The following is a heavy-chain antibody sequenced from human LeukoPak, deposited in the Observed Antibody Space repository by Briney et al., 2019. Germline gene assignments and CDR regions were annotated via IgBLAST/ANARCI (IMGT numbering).Heavy chain of an antibody. Sequence: GGSLRLSCAASGFTLSTYDMHWVRQGPGEGLEWVAAVGTSGHTFYPDSVKGQFTISRENARNPVYLQMNSLRAGDTAVYYCVRSFYGDHPYWGQGTLVTVSS. V-gene: IGHV3-13*01. CDR3: VRSFYGDHPY. D-gene: IGHD4-17*01. J-gene: IGHJ4*02. CDR2: VGTSGHT. CDR1: GFTLSTYD.